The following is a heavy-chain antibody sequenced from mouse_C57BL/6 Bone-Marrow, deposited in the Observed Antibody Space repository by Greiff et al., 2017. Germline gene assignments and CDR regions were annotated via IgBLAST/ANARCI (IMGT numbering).Heavy chain of an antibody. CDR2: INPNNGGT. J-gene: IGHJ4*01. CDR1: GYTFTDYN. D-gene: IGHD1-1*01. CDR3: ASYYGSSYDYYAMDY. Sequence: VQLKESGPELVKPGASVKMSCKASGYTFTDYNMHWVKQSHGKSLEWIGYINPNNGGTSYNQKFKGKATLTVNKSSSTAYMELRSLTSEDSAVYYCASYYGSSYDYYAMDYWGQGTSVTVSS. V-gene: IGHV1-22*01.